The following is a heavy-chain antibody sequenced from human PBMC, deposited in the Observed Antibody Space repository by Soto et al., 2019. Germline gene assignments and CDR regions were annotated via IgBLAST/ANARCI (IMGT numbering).Heavy chain of an antibody. CDR3: ARARATIAAAAILDC. CDR1: GGSISTSNW. V-gene: IGHV4-4*02. CDR2: VYRTGST. J-gene: IGHJ4*02. D-gene: IGHD6-13*01. Sequence: QVQLQESGPGLVKPSGTLSLTCAVSGGSISTSNWWRWVRQPPGKGLEWIGEVYRTGSTNYNPSLESRLTISVDKSKNQSSLKLTSVTAADTAVYYCARARATIAAAAILDCWGQGTLVTVSS.